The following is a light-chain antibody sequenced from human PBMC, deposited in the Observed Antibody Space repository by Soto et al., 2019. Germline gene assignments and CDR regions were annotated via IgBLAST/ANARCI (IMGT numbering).Light chain of an antibody. Sequence: DIVMTQSPDSLAVSLGERATINCKSSQSVLFSTYSQEYLAWYQQKPGQPPKLLIYWASSRESGVPDRFSGSGSGTDFTLTISSLQAEDVAVYYCQQYYSTPFTFGPGTKVEIK. CDR1: QSVLFSTYSQEY. J-gene: IGKJ3*01. CDR3: QQYYSTPFT. CDR2: WAS. V-gene: IGKV4-1*01.